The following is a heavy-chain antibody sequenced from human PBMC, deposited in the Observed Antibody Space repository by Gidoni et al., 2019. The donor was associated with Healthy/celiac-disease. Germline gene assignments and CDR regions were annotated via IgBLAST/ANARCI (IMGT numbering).Heavy chain of an antibody. CDR1: GGTFSSYA. J-gene: IGHJ5*02. D-gene: IGHD2-2*02. CDR2: IIPIFGTA. Sequence: QVQLVQSGAAVKKPGSSVKVSCKASGGTFSSYAISWVRQAPGQGLEWMGGIIPIFGTANYAQKFQGRVTITADESTSTAYMELSSLRSEDTAVYYCAREPRYCSSTSCYSNWFDPWGQGTLVTVSS. V-gene: IGHV1-69*01. CDR3: AREPRYCSSTSCYSNWFDP.